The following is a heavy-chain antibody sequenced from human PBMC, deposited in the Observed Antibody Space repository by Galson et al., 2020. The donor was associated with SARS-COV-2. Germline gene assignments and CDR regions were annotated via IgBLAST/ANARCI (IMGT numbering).Heavy chain of an antibody. V-gene: IGHV4-59*01. CDR2: IYYSGST. CDR1: GGSISSYY. CDR3: AREWYSSSWGNWFDP. J-gene: IGHJ5*02. D-gene: IGHD6-13*01. Sequence: ETLSLTCTVSGGSISSYYWSWIRQPPGKGLEWIGYIYYSGSTNYNPSLKSRVTISVDTSKNQFSLKLSSVTAADTAVYYCAREWYSSSWGNWFDPWGQGTLVTVSS.